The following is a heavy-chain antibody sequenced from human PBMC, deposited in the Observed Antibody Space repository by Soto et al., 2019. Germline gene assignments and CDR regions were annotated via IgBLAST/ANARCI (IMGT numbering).Heavy chain of an antibody. CDR3: ARHEATYYNFYGMDV. CDR1: WYSFTTHW. V-gene: IGHV5-51*01. Sequence: GESLEISCKSFWYSFTTHWIAWVRQMHGKGLEWMGSIHPGESDTRYSPSFQGQVTISADRSITTAYLQWSSLKASDTAMYYCARHEATYYNFYGMDVWGQGTTVTVSS. CDR2: IHPGESDT. J-gene: IGHJ6*02.